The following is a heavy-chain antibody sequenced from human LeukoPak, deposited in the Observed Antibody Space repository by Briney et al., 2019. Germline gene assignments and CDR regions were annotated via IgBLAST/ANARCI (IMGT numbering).Heavy chain of an antibody. J-gene: IGHJ6*02. V-gene: IGHV1-2*02. CDR2: INPNSGGT. CDR3: ARDRIVVVTASQGYYYGTDV. D-gene: IGHD2-21*02. Sequence: ASVKVSCKASGYTFTGYYMHWVRQAPGQGLEWMGWINPNSGGTNYAQKFQGRVTMTRDTSISTAYMELSRLRSDDTAVYYCARDRIVVVTASQGYYYGTDVWGQGTTVTVSS. CDR1: GYTFTGYY.